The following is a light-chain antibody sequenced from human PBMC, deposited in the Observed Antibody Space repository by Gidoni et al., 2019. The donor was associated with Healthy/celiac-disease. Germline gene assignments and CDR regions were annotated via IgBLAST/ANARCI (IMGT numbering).Light chain of an antibody. Sequence: SYELTPPPSVSVSPGQTASITCSGDKLGDKYACWSQQKPGQSPVLVIYQDSKRPSGIPERFSGSNSGNTATLTISGTQAMDEADYYCQAWDSSTYVVFGGGTKLTVL. CDR1: KLGDKY. V-gene: IGLV3-1*01. J-gene: IGLJ2*01. CDR2: QDS. CDR3: QAWDSSTYVV.